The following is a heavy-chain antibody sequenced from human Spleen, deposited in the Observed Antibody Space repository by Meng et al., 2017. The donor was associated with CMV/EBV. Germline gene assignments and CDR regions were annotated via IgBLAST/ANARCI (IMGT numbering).Heavy chain of an antibody. V-gene: IGHV3-21*01. Sequence: GESLKISCAASGFTFSSFDMNWVRQAPGKGLEWVSSISSSRNSIYYADSVKGRFTISRDNAKNSLYLQMNSLRAEDTAVYYCAREDSYYFDYWGQGTLVTVSS. CDR3: AREDSYYFDY. CDR1: GFTFSSFD. CDR2: ISSSRNSI. J-gene: IGHJ4*02. D-gene: IGHD6-6*01.